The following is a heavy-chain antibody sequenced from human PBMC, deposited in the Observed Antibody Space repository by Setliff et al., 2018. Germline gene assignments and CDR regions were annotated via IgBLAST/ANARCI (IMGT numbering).Heavy chain of an antibody. J-gene: IGHJ4*02. D-gene: IGHD3-3*01. CDR3: ARAVTTPYYFDY. CDR1: GGTFSSYA. V-gene: IGHV1-69*05. CDR2: INPIFGTA. Sequence: GASVKVSCKASGGTFSSYAISWVRQAPGQGLEWMGGINPIFGTANYAQKFQGRVTITTDESTSTAYMELSSLRSEDTAVYYCARAVTTPYYFDYWGQGTLVTVSS.